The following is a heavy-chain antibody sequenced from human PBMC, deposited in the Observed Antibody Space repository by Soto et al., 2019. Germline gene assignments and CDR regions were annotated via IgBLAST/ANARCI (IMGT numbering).Heavy chain of an antibody. J-gene: IGHJ4*02. CDR2: ISGSVGGT. CDR3: AKGSCTNGLCYTDY. V-gene: IGHV3-23*01. CDR1: EFTFSNYA. D-gene: IGHD2-8*01. Sequence: EVQLLESGGSLVQPGGSLRLSCAASEFTFSNYAMNWVRQAPGKGLEWVSTISGSVGGTHYADSVKGRFTISRDNSENTLYLQMNSLRAEDTAIYYCAKGSCTNGLCYTDYWGQGTLVTVSS.